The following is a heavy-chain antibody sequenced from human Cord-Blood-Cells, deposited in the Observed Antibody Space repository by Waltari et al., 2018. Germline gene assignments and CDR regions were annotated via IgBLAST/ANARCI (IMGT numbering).Heavy chain of an antibody. CDR2: INHSGST. V-gene: IGHV4-34*01. J-gene: IGHJ4*02. Sequence: QVQLQQWGAGLLKPSETLSLTCAVYGGSFSGYYWSWIRQPPGKGLEWIGEINHSGSTNYNPSLKSRVTISVDPSKNQFSLTLSSVTAAETAVYYCARGRDSSGYYFDYWGQGTLVTVSS. D-gene: IGHD3-22*01. CDR3: ARGRDSSGYYFDY. CDR1: GGSFSGYY.